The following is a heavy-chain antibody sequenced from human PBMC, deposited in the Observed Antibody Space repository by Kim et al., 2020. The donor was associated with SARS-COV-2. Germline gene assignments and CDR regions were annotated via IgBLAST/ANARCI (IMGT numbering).Heavy chain of an antibody. J-gene: IGHJ4*02. V-gene: IGHV4-34*01. CDR2: INHSGST. CDR1: GGSFSGYY. D-gene: IGHD2-2*02. CDR3: ARGGVVVPAAIPYPYYFDY. Sequence: SETLSLTCAVYGGSFSGYYWSWIRQPPGKGLEWIGEINHSGSTNYNPSLKSRVTISVDTSKNQFSLKLSSVTAADTAVYYCARGGVVVPAAIPYPYYFDYWGQGTLVTVSS.